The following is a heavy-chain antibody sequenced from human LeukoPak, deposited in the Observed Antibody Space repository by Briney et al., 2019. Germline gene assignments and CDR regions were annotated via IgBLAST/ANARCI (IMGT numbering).Heavy chain of an antibody. V-gene: IGHV3-30*01. J-gene: IGHJ3*02. CDR2: ISYDGSNK. D-gene: IGHD2-15*01. CDR3: AREIVVVVAATHDAFDI. CDR1: GFTFSSYA. Sequence: PGGSLRLSCAASGFTFSSYAMHWARQAPGKGLEWVAVISYDGSNKYYADSVKGRFTISRDNSKNTLYLQMNSLRAEDTAVYYCAREIVVVVAATHDAFDIWGQGTMVTVSS.